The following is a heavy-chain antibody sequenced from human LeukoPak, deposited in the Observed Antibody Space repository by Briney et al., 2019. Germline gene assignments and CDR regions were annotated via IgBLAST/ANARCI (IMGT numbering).Heavy chain of an antibody. D-gene: IGHD2-2*01. CDR3: TTDLYCSSTSCYSADY. V-gene: IGHV3-15*01. CDR1: GFTFSNAW. CDR2: IKSKTDGGTT. J-gene: IGHJ4*02. Sequence: GGSLRLSCAASGFTFSNAWMSWVRQAPGKGLEWVGRIKSKTDGGTTDYAAPVKGRFTISRDDSKNTLYLQINSLKTEDTAVYYCTTDLYCSSTSCYSADYWGQGTLVTVSS.